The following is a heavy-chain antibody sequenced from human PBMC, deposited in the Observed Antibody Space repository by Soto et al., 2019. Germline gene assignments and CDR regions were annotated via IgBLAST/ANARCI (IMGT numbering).Heavy chain of an antibody. CDR2: IIPIFGTA. D-gene: IGHD2-2*01. CDR1: GGTFSSYA. CDR3: ARGGSGEYQLDNWFDP. Sequence: QVQLVQSGAEVKKPGSSVKVSCKASGGTFSSYAISWVRQAPGQGLEWMGGIIPIFGTANYAQKFQGRVTITADESTSTAYMELSSLRLEDTAVYYCARGGSGEYQLDNWFDPWGQGTLVTVSS. V-gene: IGHV1-69*12. J-gene: IGHJ5*02.